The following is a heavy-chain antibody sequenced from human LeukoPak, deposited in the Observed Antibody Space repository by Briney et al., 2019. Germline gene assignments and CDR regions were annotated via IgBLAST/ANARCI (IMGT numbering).Heavy chain of an antibody. CDR1: GGSISNQY. V-gene: IGHV4-59*11. D-gene: IGHD3-22*01. J-gene: IGHJ5*02. CDR2: IYYSGST. Sequence: SETLSLTCTVSGGSISNQYWSWIRQPPGKGLEWVGYIYYSGSTNNNPSLKSRLTISVDTSKSHFSLKLSSVTAADTAIYYCAKYYYDSKGENWFDPWGQGTLVTVSS. CDR3: AKYYYDSKGENWFDP.